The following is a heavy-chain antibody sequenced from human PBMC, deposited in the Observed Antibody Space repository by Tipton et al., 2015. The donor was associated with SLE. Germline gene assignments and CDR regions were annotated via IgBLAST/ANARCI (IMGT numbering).Heavy chain of an antibody. D-gene: IGHD6-19*01. Sequence: LRLSCAASGFTFSSFAMSWVRQAPGKGLEWIGEINHGGSTNYNPSLKTRVTMSVDTSKKQFSLKLGSVTAADTAVYYCARGKGNSSGWGHYYFYGMDVWGQGTTVTVSS. CDR3: ARGKGNSSGWGHYYFYGMDV. V-gene: IGHV4-34*01. CDR2: INHGGST. CDR1: GFTFSSFA. J-gene: IGHJ6*02.